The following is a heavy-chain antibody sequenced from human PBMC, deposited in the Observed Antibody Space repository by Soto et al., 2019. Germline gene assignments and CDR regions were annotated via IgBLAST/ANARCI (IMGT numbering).Heavy chain of an antibody. V-gene: IGHV2-5*02. CDR3: AHSRCGGDCLQSYSSHSYYGMDV. CDR1: GFSLSTGGVG. D-gene: IGHD2-21*02. J-gene: IGHJ6*02. CDR2: IYWDDDK. Sequence: QITLKESGPSLVKPTQTLTLTCTFSGFSLSTGGVGVGWIRQPPGKALEWLALIYWDDDKRYSPSLRSRLTVTKDTSKNQVVLTMTNMDPVDTATYYCAHSRCGGDCLQSYSSHSYYGMDVWGQGTTVTVSS.